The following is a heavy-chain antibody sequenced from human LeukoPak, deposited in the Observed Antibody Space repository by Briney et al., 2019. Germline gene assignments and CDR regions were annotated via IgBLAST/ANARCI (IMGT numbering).Heavy chain of an antibody. D-gene: IGHD4-17*01. Sequence: SETLSLTCTVSSGSISSGSYYWSWIRQPAGKGLEWIGRIYTSGSTNYNPSLKSRVTISVDTSKNQFSLKLSSVTAADTAVYYCARVDYGDFYSYWYFDLWGRGTLVTVSS. CDR3: ARVDYGDFYSYWYFDL. CDR1: SGSISSGSYY. CDR2: IYTSGST. V-gene: IGHV4-61*02. J-gene: IGHJ2*01.